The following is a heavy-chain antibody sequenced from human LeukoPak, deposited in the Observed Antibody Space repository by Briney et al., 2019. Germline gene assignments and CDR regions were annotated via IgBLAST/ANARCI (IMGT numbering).Heavy chain of an antibody. CDR3: ATTKNKWELPA. Sequence: GGSLRLSCAASGFTLRSYAMSWVRQAPGKGLEGVSGISGSGGSTYYAHSVKGRFTVSRDNSQNTLYLQMNSQRAEDTALYYCATTKNKWELPAWGQGTLVTVSS. J-gene: IGHJ5*02. D-gene: IGHD1-26*01. CDR1: GFTLRSYA. V-gene: IGHV3-23*01. CDR2: ISGSGGST.